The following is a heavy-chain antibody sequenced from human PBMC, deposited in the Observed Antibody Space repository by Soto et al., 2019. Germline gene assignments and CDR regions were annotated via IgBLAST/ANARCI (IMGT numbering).Heavy chain of an antibody. J-gene: IGHJ5*02. D-gene: IGHD1-26*01. CDR3: AREKNRSGIDP. CDR2: ISPYNGNT. V-gene: IGHV1-18*04. Sequence: SSVKVSCKTSGYPFTNYVISWVRQAPGQGLEWMGWISPYNGNTNYAQKFQGRVTMTTDTSTATAYMELRSLRSDDTAVYYCAREKNRSGIDPWGQGTLVTVSS. CDR1: GYPFTNYV.